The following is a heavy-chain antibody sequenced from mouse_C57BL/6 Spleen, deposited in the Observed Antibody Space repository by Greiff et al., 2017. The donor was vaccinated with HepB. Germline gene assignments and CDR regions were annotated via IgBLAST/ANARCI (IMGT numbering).Heavy chain of an antibody. V-gene: IGHV1-81*01. CDR1: GYTFTSYG. J-gene: IGHJ1*03. D-gene: IGHD1-1*01. Sequence: QVQLQQSGAELARPGASVKLSCKASGYTFTSYGISWVKQRTGQGLEWIGEIYPRSGNTYYNEKLKGKATLTADKSSSTAYMEIRSLTSEDSAFYVCARWVYGSCYPYWYFDVWGTGTTVTVSS. CDR3: ARWVYGSCYPYWYFDV. CDR2: IYPRSGNT.